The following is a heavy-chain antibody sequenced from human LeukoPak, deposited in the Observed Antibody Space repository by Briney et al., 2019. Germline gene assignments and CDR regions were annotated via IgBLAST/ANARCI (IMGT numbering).Heavy chain of an antibody. V-gene: IGHV3-21*01. J-gene: IGHJ4*02. CDR2: ITGGSTYI. CDR3: ARVIGQYSSSWPFDY. Sequence: GGSLRLSCAASGFTFSDSWMHWFRQAPGKGLEWVSSITGGSTYIYYADSLKGRFTISRDNAKNSLYLQMNSLRAEDTAVYYCARVIGQYSSSWPFDYWGQGTLVTVSS. CDR1: GFTFSDSW. D-gene: IGHD6-13*01.